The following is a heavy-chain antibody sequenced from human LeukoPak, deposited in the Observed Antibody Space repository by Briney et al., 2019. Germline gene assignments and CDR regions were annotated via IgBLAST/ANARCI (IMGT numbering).Heavy chain of an antibody. CDR3: AIGLKPRSSILYSVNYYFDY. CDR2: INHSGST. Sequence: SETLSLTCAVYGGSFSGYYWSWIRQPPGKGLEWIGEINHSGSTNNNPSLKSRVTLSVDTTTNQFSLKLSSVTAADTAVYCCAIGLKPRSSILYSVNYYFDYWGQGTLVTVSS. J-gene: IGHJ4*02. CDR1: GGSFSGYY. V-gene: IGHV4-34*01. D-gene: IGHD5/OR15-5a*01.